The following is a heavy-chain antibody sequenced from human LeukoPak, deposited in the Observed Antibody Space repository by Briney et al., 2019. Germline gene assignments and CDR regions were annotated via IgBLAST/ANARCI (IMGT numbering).Heavy chain of an antibody. Sequence: SGTLSLTCAVSGGSISSSNWWSWVRQPPGKGLEWIGEIYHSGSTNYNPSLKSRATISVDKSKNQFSLKLSSVTAADTAVYYCARAPGGGSSWSRFDYWGQGTLVTVSS. CDR3: ARAPGGGSSWSRFDY. V-gene: IGHV4-4*02. CDR1: GGSISSSNW. D-gene: IGHD6-13*01. J-gene: IGHJ4*02. CDR2: IYHSGST.